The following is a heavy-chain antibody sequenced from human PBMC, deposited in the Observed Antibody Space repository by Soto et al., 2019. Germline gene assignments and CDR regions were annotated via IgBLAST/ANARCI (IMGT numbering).Heavy chain of an antibody. CDR1: GFTLSLYA. Sequence: PGGSLRLSCSASGFTLSLYAMHWVRQAPGKGLEYVSGISSNGESTDYADSVKGRFTISRDNSRSTLYLQMSSLRPEDTAVYYCVKELGRTGVTRSYYYYGMDVWGQGTTVTVSS. CDR3: VKELGRTGVTRSYYYYGMDV. CDR2: ISSNGEST. J-gene: IGHJ6*02. D-gene: IGHD4-4*01. V-gene: IGHV3-64D*06.